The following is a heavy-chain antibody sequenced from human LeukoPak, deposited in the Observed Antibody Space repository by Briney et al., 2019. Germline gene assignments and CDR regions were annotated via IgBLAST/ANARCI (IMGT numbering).Heavy chain of an antibody. Sequence: GGSLRLSCAASGFTFSNYGMHWVRQAPGKGLEWVAVVWSDGGSQYCAGSVKDRFTISRDNSKNTLYLQMNNLRAEDTAVYYCARRRDACSGNSCYSFDFWGQGTLVTVSS. D-gene: IGHD2-15*01. V-gene: IGHV3-33*08. J-gene: IGHJ4*02. CDR3: ARRRDACSGNSCYSFDF. CDR1: GFTFSNYG. CDR2: VWSDGGSQ.